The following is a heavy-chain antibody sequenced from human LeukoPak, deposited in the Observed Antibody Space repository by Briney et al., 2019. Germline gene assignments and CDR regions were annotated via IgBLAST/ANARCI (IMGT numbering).Heavy chain of an antibody. V-gene: IGHV3-23*01. CDR2: VSRSGGTI. CDR3: TKRGAEVGETVAPGDY. Sequence: GGSLRLSCAASGFTFSSYDMTWVRQAPGMGLEWVSSVSRSGGTIYSADSVKGRFTSSRDNSKNTLYLQMNSLRVEDTAIYYCTKRGAEVGETVAPGDYWGQGTLVTVSS. J-gene: IGHJ4*02. D-gene: IGHD1-26*01. CDR1: GFTFSSYD.